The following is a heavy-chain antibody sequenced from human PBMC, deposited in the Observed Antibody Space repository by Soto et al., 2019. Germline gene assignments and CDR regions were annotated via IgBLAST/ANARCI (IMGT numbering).Heavy chain of an antibody. J-gene: IGHJ1*01. V-gene: IGHV4-34*01. CDR3: AKGVPGIAVAGTGYFQH. CDR2: INHSGST. CDR1: GGSFSGYY. Sequence: SETLSLTCAVYGGSFSGYYWTWIRQPPGTGLEWIGEINHSGSTNYNPSLKSRVTISVDTSKNQFSLKLTSVTAADTAVYYCAKGVPGIAVAGTGYFQHWGQGTLVTVSS. D-gene: IGHD6-19*01.